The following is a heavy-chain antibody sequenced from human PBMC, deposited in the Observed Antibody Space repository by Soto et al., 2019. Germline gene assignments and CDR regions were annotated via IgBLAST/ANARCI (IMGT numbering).Heavy chain of an antibody. CDR2: IYHSGST. J-gene: IGHJ4*02. Sequence: QVQLQESGPGLVKPSGTLSLTCAVSGGSISSSNWWSWVRQPPGKGLEWIGEIYHSGSTNYNPSLKRRVNISVDKSKNHFSLKLSSVTAADTAVYYCARASDFFESVYYFDYWGQGTLVTVSS. CDR3: ARASDFFESVYYFDY. CDR1: GGSISSSNW. V-gene: IGHV4-4*02. D-gene: IGHD3-3*01.